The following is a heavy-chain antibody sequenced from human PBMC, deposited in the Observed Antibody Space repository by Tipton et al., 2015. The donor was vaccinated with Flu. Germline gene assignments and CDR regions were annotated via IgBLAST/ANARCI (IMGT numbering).Heavy chain of an antibody. J-gene: IGHJ3*02. CDR1: GFTFSDYY. V-gene: IGHV3-11*01. D-gene: IGHD3-22*01. CDR2: ISSSGSTI. Sequence: GSLRLSCAASGFTFSDYYMSWIRQAPGKGLEWASYISSSGSTIYYADSVKGRFTISRDNAKNSLYLQMNSLRAEDTAVYYCARDSQYYDSSGYYPDAFDIWGQGTMVTVSS. CDR3: ARDSQYYDSSGYYPDAFDI.